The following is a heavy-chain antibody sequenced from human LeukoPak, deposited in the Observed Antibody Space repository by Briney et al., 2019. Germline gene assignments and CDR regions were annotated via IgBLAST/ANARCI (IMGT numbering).Heavy chain of an antibody. J-gene: IGHJ5*02. V-gene: IGHV4-4*07. CDR2: IYTSGST. CDR1: GGSISSYY. CDR3: AREKITMVRGVCWFDP. D-gene: IGHD3-10*01. Sequence: SETLSLTCTVSGGSISSYYWSWIRQPPGKGLEWIGRIYTSGSTNYNPSLKSRVTMSVDTSKNQFSLKLSSVTAADTAVYYCAREKITMVRGVCWFDPWGQGTLVTVSS.